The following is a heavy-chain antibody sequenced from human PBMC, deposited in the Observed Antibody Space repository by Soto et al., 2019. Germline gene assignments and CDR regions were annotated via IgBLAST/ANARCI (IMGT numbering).Heavy chain of an antibody. Sequence: GSLRLSCLASGFTFSSYAMTWVRQAPGKGLEWVSGIDGGGGRTYYTDSVKGRFTISRDNSKNTLYLQMNSLGPEDTALYYCARGTGYNYFDYWGQGA. D-gene: IGHD3-9*01. CDR3: ARGTGYNYFDY. CDR1: GFTFSSYA. CDR2: IDGGGGRT. J-gene: IGHJ4*02. V-gene: IGHV3-23*01.